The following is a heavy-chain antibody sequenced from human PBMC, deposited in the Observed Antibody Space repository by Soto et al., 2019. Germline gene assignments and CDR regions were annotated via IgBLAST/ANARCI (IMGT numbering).Heavy chain of an antibody. Sequence: GGSLRLSCAASGFSFKTAWMSWVRQAPGKGLEWVGRIKTESEGGATDHAAPVKGRFIISRDDSKNTLYLQVKSLKIEDSGVYYCTTDVGPGPGFFDYWGQGTLVT. D-gene: IGHD2-15*01. V-gene: IGHV3-15*01. CDR2: IKTESEGGAT. J-gene: IGHJ4*02. CDR3: TTDVGPGPGFFDY. CDR1: GFSFKTAW.